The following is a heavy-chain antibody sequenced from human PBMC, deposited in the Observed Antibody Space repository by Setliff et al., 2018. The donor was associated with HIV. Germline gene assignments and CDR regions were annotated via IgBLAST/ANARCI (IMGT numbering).Heavy chain of an antibody. V-gene: IGHV4-30-4*08. CDR3: ARDAEYYYESSGQDDAFDI. CDR2: IYYSGST. Sequence: KPSETLSLTCTVSGGSISSGDYYWSWIRQPPGKGLEWIGYIYYSGSTYYNPTLKSRVTIAVDTSKNQFSLKLSSVTAADTAVYYCARDAEYYYESSGQDDAFDIWGQGTMVTVSS. D-gene: IGHD3-22*01. J-gene: IGHJ3*02. CDR1: GGSISSGDYY.